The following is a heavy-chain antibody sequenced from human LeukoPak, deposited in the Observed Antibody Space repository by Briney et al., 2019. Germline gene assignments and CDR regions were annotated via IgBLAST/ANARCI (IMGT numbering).Heavy chain of an antibody. J-gene: IGHJ4*02. CDR3: AREGFGRCSGGSCQPTNSFDY. Sequence: GGSLRLSCAASGFTFSTYWMSWVRQAPGKGLEWVANIKQDGSEKYYVDSVKGRFTISRDNAKNSLYLQMNSLRAEDTAVYYCAREGFGRCSGGSCQPTNSFDYWGQGTLVTVSS. CDR2: IKQDGSEK. D-gene: IGHD2-15*01. V-gene: IGHV3-7*03. CDR1: GFTFSTYW.